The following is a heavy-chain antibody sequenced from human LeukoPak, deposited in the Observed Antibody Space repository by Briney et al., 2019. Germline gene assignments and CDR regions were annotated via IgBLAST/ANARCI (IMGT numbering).Heavy chain of an antibody. J-gene: IGHJ1*01. CDR1: GGSFSGYY. Sequence: SETLSLTCAVYGGSFSGYYWSWTRQPPGKGLEWIGEINHSGSTNYNPSLKSRVTISVDTSKNQFSLKLSSVTAADTAVYYCASPNYYGSGSYYRYFQHWGQGTLVTVSS. D-gene: IGHD3-10*01. CDR2: INHSGST. V-gene: IGHV4-34*01. CDR3: ASPNYYGSGSYYRYFQH.